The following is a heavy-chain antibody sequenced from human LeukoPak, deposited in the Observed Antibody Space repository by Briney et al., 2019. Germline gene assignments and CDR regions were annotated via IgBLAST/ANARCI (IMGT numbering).Heavy chain of an antibody. V-gene: IGHV1-18*01. CDR2: ISAYNGNT. CDR1: GYTFTSYG. D-gene: IGHD3-3*01. J-gene: IGHJ3*02. Sequence: ASVKVSCKASGYTFTSYGISWVRQAPGRGLEWMGWISAYNGNTNYAQKLQGRVTMTTDTSTSTAYMELRSLRSDDTAVYYCARLYWSGYYDAFDIWGQGTMVTVSS. CDR3: ARLYWSGYYDAFDI.